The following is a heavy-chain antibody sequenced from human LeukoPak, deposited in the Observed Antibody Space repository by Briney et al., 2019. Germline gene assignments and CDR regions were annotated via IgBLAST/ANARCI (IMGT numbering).Heavy chain of an antibody. CDR1: GFTFSNAW. CDR3: ARDVAPRPYYYMDV. Sequence: GGSLRLSCAASGFTFSNAWMSWVRQAPGKGLEWVSAISGSGDSPYYADSVKGRFTISRDNSKNTLFLQMTSLRAEDTAVYYCARDVAPRPYYYMDVWGRGTTVTVSS. D-gene: IGHD6-6*01. V-gene: IGHV3-23*01. J-gene: IGHJ6*03. CDR2: ISGSGDSP.